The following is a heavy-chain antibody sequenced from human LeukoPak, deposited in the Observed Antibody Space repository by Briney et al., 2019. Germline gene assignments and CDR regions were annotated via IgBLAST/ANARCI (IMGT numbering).Heavy chain of an antibody. Sequence: SETLSLTCTVSGGSISSDDYYWSWIRQPPGKGLEWIGHITYSGSTDYSPSLRSRVTMSVDTSKNQFSLELNSVTAAETAMYFCARGGVGGYDYFDSWGQGTLVAVSS. V-gene: IGHV4-30-4*01. D-gene: IGHD5-12*01. CDR3: ARGGVGGYDYFDS. J-gene: IGHJ4*02. CDR2: ITYSGST. CDR1: GGSISSDDYY.